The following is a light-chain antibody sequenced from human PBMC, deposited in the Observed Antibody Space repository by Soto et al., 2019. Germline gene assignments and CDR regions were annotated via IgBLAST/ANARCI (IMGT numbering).Light chain of an antibody. CDR1: QTISRNY. J-gene: IGKJ1*01. V-gene: IGKV3-20*01. Sequence: EVVLTQSPGTLSLSPGERATVSCRASQTISRNYLAWYQKKPGQAPRLLIYGASTRATCIPDRFTGSGSGTDFTLTIARLEPEDFAVYYCQQYGGPVPWTFGQGTKVEV. CDR3: QQYGGPVPWT. CDR2: GAS.